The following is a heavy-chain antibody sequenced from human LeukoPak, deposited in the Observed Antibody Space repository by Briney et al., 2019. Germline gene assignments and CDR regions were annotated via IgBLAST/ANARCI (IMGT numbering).Heavy chain of an antibody. CDR1: GYTFTGHY. CDR2: LNPNTGDT. J-gene: IGHJ4*02. CDR3: ARIGLKTTGYYRLDY. Sequence: ASVKVSCKASGYTFTGHYLQWVRQAPGQGLEWMGWLNPNTGDTLYIQKLQGRVTMTGDTSISTAYMELSRLMSDDTAVYYCARIGLKTTGYYRLDYWGQGTLVTVSS. V-gene: IGHV1-2*02. D-gene: IGHD3-9*01.